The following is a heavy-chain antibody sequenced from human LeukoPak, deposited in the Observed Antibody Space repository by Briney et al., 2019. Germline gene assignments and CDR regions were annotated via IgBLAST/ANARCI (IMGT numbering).Heavy chain of an antibody. V-gene: IGHV1-46*01. D-gene: IGHD3-22*01. CDR3: ARDANYYDSSGYSWNFDY. J-gene: IGHJ4*02. Sequence: ASVKVSCKASGYTFTSYYMHWVRQAPGQGLEWMGIINPSGGSTSYAQKFQGRVTITRNTSISTAYMELSSLRSEDTAVYYCARDANYYDSSGYSWNFDYWGQGTLVTVSS. CDR1: GYTFTSYY. CDR2: INPSGGST.